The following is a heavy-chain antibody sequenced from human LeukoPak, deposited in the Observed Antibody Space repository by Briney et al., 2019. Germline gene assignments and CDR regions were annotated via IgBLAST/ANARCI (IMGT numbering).Heavy chain of an antibody. CDR1: GYTFTGYY. D-gene: IGHD3-22*01. V-gene: IGHV1-2*02. J-gene: IGHJ4*02. CDR2: INPNSGGT. Sequence: GASVKVSCKASGYTFTGYYMHRVRQAPGQGLEWMGWINPNSGGTNYAQKFQGRVTMTRDTSISTAYMELSRLRSDDTALYYCARGAHYHDSSEGYDYWGQGTLVTVSS. CDR3: ARGAHYHDSSEGYDY.